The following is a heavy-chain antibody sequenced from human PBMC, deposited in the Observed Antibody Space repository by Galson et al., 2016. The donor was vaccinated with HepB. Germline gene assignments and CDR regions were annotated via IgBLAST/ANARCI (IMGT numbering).Heavy chain of an antibody. CDR3: ARHFKSLRPNSFMDV. V-gene: IGHV4-39*01. J-gene: IGHJ6*02. CDR2: IYYSGST. Sequence: SETLSLTCTVSDGSISSSSNYYWGWIRQPPGKGLEWIGSIYYSGSTYYNPSLKSRVAISVDTSKNQFSLKLSSVTAADTAVYYCARHFKSLRPNSFMDVWGQGTTVTVSS. D-gene: IGHD3-16*01. CDR1: DGSISSSSNYY.